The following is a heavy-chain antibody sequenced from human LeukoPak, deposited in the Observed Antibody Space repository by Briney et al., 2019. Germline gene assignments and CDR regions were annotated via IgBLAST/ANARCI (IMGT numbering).Heavy chain of an antibody. CDR3: AKASNMDHIYYYYYGMDV. J-gene: IGHJ6*02. V-gene: IGHV3-7*03. CDR2: IMKDGSTK. CDR1: GFTFSGYW. D-gene: IGHD1-14*01. Sequence: GGSLRLSCVASGFTFSGYWMSWVRQAPGKGLGWVANIMKDGSTKKYVDSVKGRFTISRDNSKNSLYLQMNSLRAEDTALYYCAKASNMDHIYYYYYGMDVWGQGTTVTVSS.